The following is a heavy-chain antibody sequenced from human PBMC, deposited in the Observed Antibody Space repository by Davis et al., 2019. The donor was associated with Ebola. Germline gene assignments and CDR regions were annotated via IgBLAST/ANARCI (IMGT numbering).Heavy chain of an antibody. Sequence: AASVKVSCKASGYTFSAHGITWMRQAPGQGLEWMGWIRPDYGDTRYAQKFQGRVTMTTDTSTTTAYMELGSLRFDDTAVYFCARGERGGSSAADYWGQGTLVTVSS. CDR2: IRPDYGDT. D-gene: IGHD3-10*01. CDR1: GYTFSAHG. V-gene: IGHV1-18*01. J-gene: IGHJ4*02. CDR3: ARGERGGSSAADY.